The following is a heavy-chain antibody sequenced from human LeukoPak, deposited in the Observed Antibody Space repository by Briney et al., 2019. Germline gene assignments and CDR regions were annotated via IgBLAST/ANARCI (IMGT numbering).Heavy chain of an antibody. Sequence: GGSLRLSCAASGFTFSSYEMNRVRQAPGKGLEWVSYISSSGSTIYYADSVKGRFATSRDNAKNSLFLQMNSLRAEDTAVYYCARVLRYCSGGNCYSGGLGYKDVWGKGTTVTISS. CDR2: ISSSGSTI. D-gene: IGHD2-15*01. CDR1: GFTFSSYE. J-gene: IGHJ6*03. CDR3: ARVLRYCSGGNCYSGGLGYKDV. V-gene: IGHV3-48*03.